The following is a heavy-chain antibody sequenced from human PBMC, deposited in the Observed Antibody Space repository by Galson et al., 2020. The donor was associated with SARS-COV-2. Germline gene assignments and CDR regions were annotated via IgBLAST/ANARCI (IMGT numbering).Heavy chain of an antibody. CDR1: GVSIRDSDFY. D-gene: IGHD5-18*01. V-gene: IGHV4-39*07. CDR2: IYYSGNT. J-gene: IGHJ6*02. CDR3: ARDRAAMARHYDYGRGG. Sequence: SETLSLTCTVSGVSIRDSDFYWGWIRQPPGKGLEWIGNIYYSGNTYYNPSLRSRVTISVDSSEKEFSLRLNAVTATDTAVYSCARDRAAMARHYDYGRGGWGQGATVTVSS.